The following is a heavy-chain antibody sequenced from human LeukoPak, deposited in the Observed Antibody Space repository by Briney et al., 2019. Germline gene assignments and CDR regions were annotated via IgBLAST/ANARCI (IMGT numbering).Heavy chain of an antibody. V-gene: IGHV3-23*01. Sequence: PGGSLRLSCAASRFTFSSYAMSWVRQAPGKGLEWVSAISGSGGSTYYADSVNGRFTISRDNSKNTLYLQMNSVRAEDTAVYYCAKSRGYSYGRTSGYFDYWGQGTLVTVSS. CDR1: RFTFSSYA. CDR2: ISGSGGST. D-gene: IGHD5-18*01. CDR3: AKSRGYSYGRTSGYFDY. J-gene: IGHJ4*02.